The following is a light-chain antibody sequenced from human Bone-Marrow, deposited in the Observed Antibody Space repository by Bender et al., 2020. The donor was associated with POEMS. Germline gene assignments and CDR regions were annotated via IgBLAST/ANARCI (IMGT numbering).Light chain of an antibody. Sequence: QSALTQPASVSGSPGQSITISCTGSSDDVGKYKFVSWYQQPPGKAPKLIIYEGTKRPSGVSDRFSGSKSGNTASLTVSGLQAEDEAVYFCCAFTAINNFAYVFGTGTTVSVL. V-gene: IGLV2-23*03. CDR1: SDDVGKYKF. CDR3: CAFTAINNFAYV. J-gene: IGLJ1*01. CDR2: EGT.